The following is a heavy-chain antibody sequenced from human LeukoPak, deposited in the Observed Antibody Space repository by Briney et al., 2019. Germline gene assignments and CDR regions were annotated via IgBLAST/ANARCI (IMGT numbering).Heavy chain of an antibody. J-gene: IGHJ4*02. Sequence: SQTLSLTCTVSGGSISSSAYYWSWIRQHPGKGLEWIGEINHSGSTNYNPSLKSRVTISVDTSKNQFSLKLSSVTAADTAVYYCARGTMTTVTYYFDYWGQGTLVTVSS. D-gene: IGHD4-17*01. CDR1: GGSISSSAYY. V-gene: IGHV4-31*03. CDR3: ARGTMTTVTYYFDY. CDR2: INHSGST.